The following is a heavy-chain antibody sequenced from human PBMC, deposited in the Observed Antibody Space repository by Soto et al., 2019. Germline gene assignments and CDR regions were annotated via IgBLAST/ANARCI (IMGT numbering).Heavy chain of an antibody. CDR3: ARAEYRSGWRYFAY. CDR2: IYHSGST. J-gene: IGHJ4*02. D-gene: IGHD6-19*01. V-gene: IGHV4-4*02. Sequence: SETLSLTCAVSGGSIRSSNWWRWVRQPPGKGLEGIGEIYHSGSTNYNPSLKSRVTISVDKSKNQFSLKLSSVTAADTAVYYCARAEYRSGWRYFAYWGQGTLVTVSS. CDR1: GGSIRSSNW.